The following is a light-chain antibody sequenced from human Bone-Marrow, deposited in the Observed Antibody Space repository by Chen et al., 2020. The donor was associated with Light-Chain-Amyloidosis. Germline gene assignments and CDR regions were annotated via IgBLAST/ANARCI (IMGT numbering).Light chain of an antibody. CDR1: RSVLSPSNDKNY. CDR2: WAS. Sequence: DIVMTQSPDSLAVSLGETATITCRSSRSVLSPSNDKNYLAWFQQKSGQPPKLLISWASTRGFGVPDRLSGSGSGTDFTLTISSLQPEDVALYYCQQYYGVPLTFGGGTTVEIK. J-gene: IGKJ4*01. CDR3: QQYYGVPLT. V-gene: IGKV4-1*01.